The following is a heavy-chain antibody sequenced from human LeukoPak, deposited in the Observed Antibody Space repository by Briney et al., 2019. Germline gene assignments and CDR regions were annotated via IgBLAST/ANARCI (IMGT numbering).Heavy chain of an antibody. Sequence: GGSLRLSCAASGFTFSNAWMSWVRQAPGKGLEWVGRIKSKTDGGTTDYAAPVKGRFTISRDGSKNTLYLQMNSLKTEDTAVYYCTTPEGSVYCSSTSCYNFDYWGQGTLVTVSS. CDR2: IKSKTDGGTT. CDR3: TTPEGSVYCSSTSCYNFDY. V-gene: IGHV3-15*01. J-gene: IGHJ4*02. D-gene: IGHD2-2*01. CDR1: GFTFSNAW.